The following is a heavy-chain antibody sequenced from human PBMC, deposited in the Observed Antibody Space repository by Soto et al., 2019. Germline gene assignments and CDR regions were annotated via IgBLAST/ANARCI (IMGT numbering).Heavy chain of an antibody. V-gene: IGHV4-38-2*02. D-gene: IGHD1-1*01. CDR3: AREKVGTTFFDN. Sequence: SETLSLTCNVSGFAISRGYYWSWVRQPPGKGLEWIGSIYPSVSSYHNPSLESRLTLSIDTSKNQFTLKLASVTAADTALYYCAREKVGTTFFDNWGQGTQVTVSS. CDR2: IYPSVSS. CDR1: GFAISRGYY. J-gene: IGHJ4*02.